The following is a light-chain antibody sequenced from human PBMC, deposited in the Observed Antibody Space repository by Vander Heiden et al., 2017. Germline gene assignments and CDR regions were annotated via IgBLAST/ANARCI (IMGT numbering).Light chain of an antibody. V-gene: IGKV1-39*01. Sequence: DIQMTQSPSSLSASVGDRVTITCRASQSISSYLNWYQQKPGKAPKLLIYAASSLQSGVPSRFSGSGSGTDFTLTISRLQPEDFATYYCQQCDSTVYTFGQGTKLEIK. J-gene: IGKJ2*01. CDR1: QSISSY. CDR3: QQCDSTVYT. CDR2: AAS.